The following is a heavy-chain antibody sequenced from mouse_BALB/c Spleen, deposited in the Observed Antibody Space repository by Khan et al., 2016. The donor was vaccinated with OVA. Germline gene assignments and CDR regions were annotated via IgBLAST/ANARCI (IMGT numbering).Heavy chain of an antibody. CDR1: GYTFTDYY. D-gene: IGHD1-3*01. V-gene: IGHV1-77*01. CDR3: AREWAAWFPY. J-gene: IGHJ3*01. Sequence: VQLVESGPELARPGASVKLSCKASGYTFTDYYINWMRQRTGQGLEWIGEFYPGSDNSYYNEKFKGKATLTADKSSSTAYMQLSGLTSEDSAVYFCAREWAAWFPYWGQGTLVTVSA. CDR2: FYPGSDNS.